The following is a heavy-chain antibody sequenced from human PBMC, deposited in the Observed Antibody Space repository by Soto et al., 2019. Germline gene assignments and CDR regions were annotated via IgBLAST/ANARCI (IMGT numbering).Heavy chain of an antibody. J-gene: IGHJ4*02. D-gene: IGHD6-13*01. CDR3: ARELPIAAAGYFHY. CDR2: INPNSGGT. V-gene: IGHV1-2*04. Sequence: GASVKVSCKASGYTFTGYYMHWVRQAPGQGLEWMGWINPNSGGTNYAQKFQGWVTMTRDTSISTAYMELSRLRSDDTAVYYCARELPIAAAGYFHYWGQGTLVTVS. CDR1: GYTFTGYY.